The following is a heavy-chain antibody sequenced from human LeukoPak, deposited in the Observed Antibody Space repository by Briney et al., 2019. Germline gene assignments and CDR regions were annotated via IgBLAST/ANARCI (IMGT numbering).Heavy chain of an antibody. CDR2: ITGGGVST. CDR3: AGSPVDTAMVYYFDY. J-gene: IGHJ4*02. V-gene: IGHV3-23*01. Sequence: GGSLRLSCAASGFTFSSYAMSWVRQAPGKGLEWVSTITGGGVSTYYADSVKGRFTISRDNSKNTLYLQMNSLRAEDTAVYYCAGSPVDTAMVYYFDYWGQGTLVTVSS. D-gene: IGHD5-18*01. CDR1: GFTFSSYA.